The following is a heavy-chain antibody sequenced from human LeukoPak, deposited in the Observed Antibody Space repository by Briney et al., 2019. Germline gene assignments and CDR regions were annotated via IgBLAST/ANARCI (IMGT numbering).Heavy chain of an antibody. D-gene: IGHD3-10*01. Sequence: SETLSLTCTVSGGSISSYYWSWIRQPPGEGLEWFGYIYYRGSTNYNPSLKSRVTISVATSKNQFSLKLSSVTAADTAVYYCARAHYGSGSYYMAAHYYFDYWGQGTLVTVSS. CDR1: GGSISSYY. CDR3: ARAHYGSGSYYMAAHYYFDY. V-gene: IGHV4-59*01. J-gene: IGHJ4*02. CDR2: IYYRGST.